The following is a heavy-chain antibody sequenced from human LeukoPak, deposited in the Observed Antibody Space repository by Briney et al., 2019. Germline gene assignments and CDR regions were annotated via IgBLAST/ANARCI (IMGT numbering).Heavy chain of an antibody. D-gene: IGHD3-9*01. CDR2: ISSGSSYK. CDR3: ASQSDYDILTGARELNY. V-gene: IGHV3-21*01. Sequence: GGSLRLSCAASGFTFSTYSMNWVRQAPGKGLEWVSSISSGSSYKYDADSVKGRFTISRDNAKNSLYLQINSLRAEDTAVYYCASQSDYDILTGARELNYWGQGTLVTVSS. CDR1: GFTFSTYS. J-gene: IGHJ4*02.